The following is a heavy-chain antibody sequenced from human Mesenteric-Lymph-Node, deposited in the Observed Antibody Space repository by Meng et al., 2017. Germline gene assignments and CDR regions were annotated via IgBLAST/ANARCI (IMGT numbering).Heavy chain of an antibody. Sequence: GESLKISCEVSGFTFSNYAMSWVRQAPGKGLEWVSVIRNNGASTDYAGSVKGRFTISRDNSKNTLYLHMNSLRAEDTAEYYCAKHDYDDGDNGGLYRHFHVWGRGTLVTVSS. CDR1: GFTFSNYA. V-gene: IGHV3-23*01. CDR2: IRNNGAST. CDR3: AKHDYDDGDNGGLYRHFHV. D-gene: IGHD4-17*01. J-gene: IGHJ2*01.